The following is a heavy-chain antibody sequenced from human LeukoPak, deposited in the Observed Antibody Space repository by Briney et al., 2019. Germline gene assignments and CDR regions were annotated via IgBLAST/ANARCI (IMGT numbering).Heavy chain of an antibody. CDR3: ARGESGGSGSYYNWFDP. Sequence: ASVKVSCKASGYTFTSYGISWVRQAPGQGLEWMGGISPYNGNTNYAQKLQGRVTMTTDTSTSTAYMELRSLRSDDTAVYYCARGESGGSGSYYNWFDPWGQGTLVTVSS. V-gene: IGHV1-18*01. J-gene: IGHJ5*02. CDR1: GYTFTSYG. CDR2: ISPYNGNT. D-gene: IGHD3-10*01.